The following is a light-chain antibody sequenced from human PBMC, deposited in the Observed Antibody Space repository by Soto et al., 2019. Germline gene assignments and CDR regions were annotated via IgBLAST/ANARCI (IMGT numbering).Light chain of an antibody. Sequence: EIVMTQSPATLSVSPGERATLSCRASQSVISYLAWYQQKPGQAPRLLIYDTSNRATGIPARFSGSGSGTDFTLTISSLEPEDFAVYYCQPRSNWPWTFGQGTKVDIK. CDR3: QPRSNWPWT. CDR2: DTS. CDR1: QSVISY. V-gene: IGKV3-11*01. J-gene: IGKJ1*01.